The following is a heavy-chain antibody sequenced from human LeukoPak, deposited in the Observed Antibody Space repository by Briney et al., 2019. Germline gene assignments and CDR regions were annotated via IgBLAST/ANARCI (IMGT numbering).Heavy chain of an antibody. CDR1: GFTFSSYW. CDR3: ARQGFWSGYYFDY. J-gene: IGHJ4*02. CDR2: INQDGTEK. D-gene: IGHD3-3*01. V-gene: IGHV3-7*01. Sequence: GGSLRHSSAASGFTFSSYWMTWVRQAPGRGLERVANINQDGTEKYYVDSVKGRFTISRDNAKNSLYLQMSSLRAEDTAVYYCARQGFWSGYYFDYWGQGTLVTVSS.